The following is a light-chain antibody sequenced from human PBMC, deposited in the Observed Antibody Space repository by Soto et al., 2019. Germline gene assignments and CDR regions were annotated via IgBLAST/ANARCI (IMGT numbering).Light chain of an antibody. Sequence: SVLTQPPSASGTPGQRVTISCSGGSSNIGSNTVNWYQQLPGTAPKLLIYSNNQRPSGVPDRFSGSKSGTSASLAISGLQSEDEADYYCAAWDDSLNGFYVFGTGTKVTVL. CDR1: SSNIGSNT. CDR3: AAWDDSLNGFYV. J-gene: IGLJ1*01. V-gene: IGLV1-44*01. CDR2: SNN.